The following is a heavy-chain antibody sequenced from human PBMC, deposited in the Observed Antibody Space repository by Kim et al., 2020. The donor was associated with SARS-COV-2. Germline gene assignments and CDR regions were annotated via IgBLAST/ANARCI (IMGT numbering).Heavy chain of an antibody. V-gene: IGHV3-23*01. CDR2: ISGSGGST. CDR1: GFTFSSYA. Sequence: GGSLRLSCAASGFTFSSYAMSWVRQAPGKGLEWVSAISGSGGSTYYADSVKGRFTISRDNSKNTLYLQMNSLRAEDTAVYYCAKDQDHAMIVVVITTGALDIWGQGTMVTVSS. D-gene: IGHD3-22*01. J-gene: IGHJ3*02. CDR3: AKDQDHAMIVVVITTGALDI.